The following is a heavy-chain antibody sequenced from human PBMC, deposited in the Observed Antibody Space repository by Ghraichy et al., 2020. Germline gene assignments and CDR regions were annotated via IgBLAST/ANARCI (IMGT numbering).Heavy chain of an antibody. Sequence: GGSLRLSCAASGFTFSSYAMSWDRQAPGKGREGVSAISGSGGSTYYADSVKGRFTISRDNSKNTLYLQMNHLRAEDTAVSYCAKPFSGSYYGESVFDYWGQGTLVTVSS. CDR2: ISGSGGST. CDR3: AKPFSGSYYGESVFDY. CDR1: GFTFSSYA. J-gene: IGHJ4*02. V-gene: IGHV3-23*01. D-gene: IGHD1-26*01.